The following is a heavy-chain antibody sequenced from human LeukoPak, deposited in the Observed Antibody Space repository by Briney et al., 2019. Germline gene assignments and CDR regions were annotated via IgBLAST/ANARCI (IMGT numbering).Heavy chain of an antibody. Sequence: ASVKVSCKASGYTFTGYYMHWVRQAPGQGLEWMGWINPNSGGTNYAQKFQGRVTMTRDTSISTAYMELSRLRSDDTAVYYCARGSDTAMVANWFDPWGQGTLVTVSS. V-gene: IGHV1-2*02. D-gene: IGHD5-18*01. CDR1: GYTFTGYY. CDR3: ARGSDTAMVANWFDP. CDR2: INPNSGGT. J-gene: IGHJ5*02.